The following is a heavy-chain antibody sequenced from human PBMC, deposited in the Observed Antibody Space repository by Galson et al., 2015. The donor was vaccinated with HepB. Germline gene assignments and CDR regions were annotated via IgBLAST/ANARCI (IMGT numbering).Heavy chain of an antibody. Sequence: ETLSLTCTVSGDSIGPYYWSWIRQPAGKGLEWIGRMYISGSTDHNPSLASRVTLSLDTSRNQFSLRMTSVTAADTAVYFCARDRGAESSGWYDLWGQGTLVTVSS. D-gene: IGHD6-19*01. CDR3: ARDRGAESSGWYDL. CDR2: MYISGST. J-gene: IGHJ5*02. V-gene: IGHV4-4*07. CDR1: GDSIGPYY.